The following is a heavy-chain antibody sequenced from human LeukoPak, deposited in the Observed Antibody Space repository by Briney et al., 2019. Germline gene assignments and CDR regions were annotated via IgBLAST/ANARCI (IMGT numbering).Heavy chain of an antibody. CDR3: ARGRRATPRITIFGVVIMRWFDP. J-gene: IGHJ5*02. D-gene: IGHD3-3*01. V-gene: IGHV1-8*01. Sequence: ASVKVSCKASGYTFTSYDINWVRQATGQGLEWMGWMNPNSGNTGYAQKFQGRVTMTRNTSISTAYMELSSLRSEDTAVYYCARGRRATPRITIFGVVIMRWFDPWGQGTLVTVSS. CDR1: GYTFTSYD. CDR2: MNPNSGNT.